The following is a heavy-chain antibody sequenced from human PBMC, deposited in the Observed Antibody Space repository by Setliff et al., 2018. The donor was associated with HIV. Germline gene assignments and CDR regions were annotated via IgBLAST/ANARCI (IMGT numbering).Heavy chain of an antibody. CDR1: GFTFSSYA. CDR3: ARCRTNDYHGNDAFDF. Sequence: GGSLRLSCVASGFTFSSYAMHWVRQAPGKGLEWVAAISYDGSKKYYADSVKGRFTISRDNAKNTLYLQMNSLRAEDTAVYYCARCRTNDYHGNDAFDFWGQGTMVTVSS. J-gene: IGHJ3*01. V-gene: IGHV3-30-3*01. CDR2: ISYDGSKK. D-gene: IGHD4-17*01.